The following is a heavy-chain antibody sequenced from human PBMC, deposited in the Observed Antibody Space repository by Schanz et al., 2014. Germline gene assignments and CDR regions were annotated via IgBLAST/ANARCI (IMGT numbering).Heavy chain of an antibody. J-gene: IGHJ4*02. CDR1: GFTFSSYA. CDR3: ARPRFDYGEVDY. CDR2: LSGSGGST. D-gene: IGHD4-17*01. Sequence: EVQLLESGGGLVQPGGSLRLSCAASGFTFSSYAMSWVRQAPGKGLEWVSALSGSGGSTYYADSVKGRFTISRDRFQNTLYLRMSSLRAEDTAVYYCARPRFDYGEVDYWGQGTQVTVSS. V-gene: IGHV3-23*01.